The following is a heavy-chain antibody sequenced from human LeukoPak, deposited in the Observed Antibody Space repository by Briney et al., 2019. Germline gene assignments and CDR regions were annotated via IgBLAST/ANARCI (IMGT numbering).Heavy chain of an antibody. Sequence: ASVKVSCKASGYTFTGYYMNWVRQAPGQGLEWMGWINPNSGGTNYAQKFQGRVTMTRDTSISTAYMELSRLRSDDAAVYYCARETGATIDYWGQGTLVTASS. V-gene: IGHV1-2*02. D-gene: IGHD1-26*01. CDR1: GYTFTGYY. CDR3: ARETGATIDY. CDR2: INPNSGGT. J-gene: IGHJ4*02.